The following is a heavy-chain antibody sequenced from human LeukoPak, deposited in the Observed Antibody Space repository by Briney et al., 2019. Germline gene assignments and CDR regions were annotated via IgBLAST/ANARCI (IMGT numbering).Heavy chain of an antibody. CDR3: ARGYEPYYFDY. Sequence: SQTLSLTCTVSGGSISSGSYYWSWIRQPAGKGLEWIGRIYTSGSTNYNPSLKSRVTISVDTSKNQFSLKLSSVTAADTAVYYCARGYEPYYFDYWGQGTLVTVSS. D-gene: IGHD5-12*01. CDR2: IYTSGST. V-gene: IGHV4-61*02. J-gene: IGHJ4*02. CDR1: GGSISSGSYY.